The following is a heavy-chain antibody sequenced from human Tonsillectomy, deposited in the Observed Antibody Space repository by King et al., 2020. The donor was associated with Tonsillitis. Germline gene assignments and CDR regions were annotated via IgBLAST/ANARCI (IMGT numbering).Heavy chain of an antibody. CDR1: VYTFPDYN. CDR2: INPKSGGT. Sequence: VQLVESGAEVKKPGASVKVSCKAPVYTFPDYNMHWVRQAPGQGLEWMGWINPKSGGTNYAQKFQGRVTLSRDTSISTAYMELSGLRSDDTAVDYCARASTTYCSGCSCLYYFYGLDVGGQGTTVTVSS. D-gene: IGHD2-15*01. V-gene: IGHV1-2*02. J-gene: IGHJ6*02. CDR3: ARASTTYCSGCSCLYYFYGLDV.